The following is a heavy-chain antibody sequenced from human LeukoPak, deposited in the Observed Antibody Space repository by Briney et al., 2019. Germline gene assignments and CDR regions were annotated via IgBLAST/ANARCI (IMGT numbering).Heavy chain of an antibody. CDR2: ISSSSSTI. Sequence: GGSLRLSCAASGFAFSDYYMNWIRQAPGKGLEWVSYISSSSSTIYYADSVKGRFTISRDNAKNSLYLQMNSLRAEDTAVYYCARDRAGSFDPWGQGTLVTVSS. J-gene: IGHJ5*02. D-gene: IGHD2-15*01. CDR1: GFAFSDYY. CDR3: ARDRAGSFDP. V-gene: IGHV3-11*04.